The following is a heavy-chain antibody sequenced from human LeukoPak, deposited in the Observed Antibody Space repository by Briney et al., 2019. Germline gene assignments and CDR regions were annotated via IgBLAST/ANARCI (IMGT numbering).Heavy chain of an antibody. D-gene: IGHD6-6*01. Sequence: SVKVSCKASGGTFSSYAISWVRQAPGQGLEWMGRIIPILGIANYAQKFQGRVTITADKSTSAAYMELSSLRSEDTAVYYCARDFGIAALYYFDYWGQGTLVTVSS. CDR2: IIPILGIA. J-gene: IGHJ4*02. CDR1: GGTFSSYA. CDR3: ARDFGIAALYYFDY. V-gene: IGHV1-69*04.